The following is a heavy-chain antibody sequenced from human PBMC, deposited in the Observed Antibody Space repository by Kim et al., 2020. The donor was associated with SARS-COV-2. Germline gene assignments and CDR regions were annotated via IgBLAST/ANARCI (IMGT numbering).Heavy chain of an antibody. CDR3: ARGVGSTMVRGAGMDV. V-gene: IGHV1-69*13. CDR1: GGTFSSYA. J-gene: IGHJ6*02. Sequence: SVKVSCKASGGTFSSYAISWVRQAPGQGLEWMGGIIPIFGTANYAQKFQGRVTITADESTSTAYMELSSLRSEDTAVYYCARGVGSTMVRGAGMDVWGQGTTVTVSS. D-gene: IGHD3-10*01. CDR2: IIPIFGTA.